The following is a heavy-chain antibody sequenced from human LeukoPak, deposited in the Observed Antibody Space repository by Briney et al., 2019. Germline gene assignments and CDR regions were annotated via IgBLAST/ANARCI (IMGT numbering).Heavy chain of an antibody. CDR3: ASHERDYGDFDY. Sequence: PSETRSLTCTVSAGSISSSSYYWCRLRQPPGTGLEWLGSMYYSGSTYYNLSLKSRVTTSVDTAKNMFSLRVSSVTAADAAVYYCASHERDYGDFDYWGHGTLVTVSS. J-gene: IGHJ4*01. D-gene: IGHD4-17*01. CDR2: MYYSGST. V-gene: IGHV4-39*01. CDR1: AGSISSSSYY.